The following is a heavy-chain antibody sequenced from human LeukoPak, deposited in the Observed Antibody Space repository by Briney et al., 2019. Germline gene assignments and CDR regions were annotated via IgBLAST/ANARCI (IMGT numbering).Heavy chain of an antibody. Sequence: PSETLSLTCTVSGGSISSSSYYWGWIRQPPGKGLEWIGSIYYSGSTYYNPSLKSRVTISVDTSKNQFSLKLSSVTAADTAVYYCARLVAIGVFYYFDYWGQGTQVTVSS. CDR2: IYYSGST. CDR1: GGSISSSSYY. CDR3: ARLVAIGVFYYFDY. J-gene: IGHJ4*02. V-gene: IGHV4-39*07. D-gene: IGHD2-21*01.